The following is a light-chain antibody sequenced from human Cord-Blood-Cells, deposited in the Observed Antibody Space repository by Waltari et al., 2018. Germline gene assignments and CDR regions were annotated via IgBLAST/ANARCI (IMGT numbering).Light chain of an antibody. Sequence: SYGPPLPPLVSVSPGQIGTIPCSGYYLGDNYACWYQQKPGQSPVLVIYQDSKRPSGIPERFSGSNSGNTATLTISGTQAMDEADYYCQAWDSSNVVFGGGTKLTVL. V-gene: IGLV3-1*01. CDR2: QDS. J-gene: IGLJ2*01. CDR1: YLGDNY. CDR3: QAWDSSNVV.